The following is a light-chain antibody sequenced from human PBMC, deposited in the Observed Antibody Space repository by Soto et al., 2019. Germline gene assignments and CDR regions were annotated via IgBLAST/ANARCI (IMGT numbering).Light chain of an antibody. J-gene: IGKJ4*01. CDR1: QSVSSN. Sequence: EIVMTQSPTTLSVSPGERATLSCRASQSVSSNLAWYQQQPGQAPRLLFYGASNRATGIPARFSGSGSGTEFTLTISSLQSADFAVYYCQQYNNWPLTFGGGTKVEIK. V-gene: IGKV3-15*01. CDR2: GAS. CDR3: QQYNNWPLT.